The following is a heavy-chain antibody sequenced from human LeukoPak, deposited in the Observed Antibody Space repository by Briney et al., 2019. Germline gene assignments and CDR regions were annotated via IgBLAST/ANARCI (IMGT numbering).Heavy chain of an antibody. CDR1: GFTFSDYY. CDR2: IYSGGST. CDR3: ARWGTMIVGGALDY. D-gene: IGHD3-22*01. Sequence: GGSLRLSCAASGFTFSDYYMSWIRQAPGKGLEWVSVIYSGGSTYYADSVKGRFTISRDNSKNTLYLQMNSLRAEDTAVYYCARWGTMIVGGALDYWGQGTLVTVSS. V-gene: IGHV3-66*01. J-gene: IGHJ4*02.